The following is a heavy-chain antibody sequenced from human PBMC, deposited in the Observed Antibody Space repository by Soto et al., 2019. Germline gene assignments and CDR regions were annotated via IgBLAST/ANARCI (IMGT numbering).Heavy chain of an antibody. CDR2: FDPEDGET. CDR3: ATAGLGITTDWFDP. V-gene: IGHV1-24*01. Sequence: ASVKVSCKVSGYTLTELSMHWVRQAPGKGLEWMGGFDPEDGETIYAQKFQGRVTMTEDTSTDTAYMELSSLRSEDTAVYYCATAGLGITTDWFDPWGRGTLVTVSS. D-gene: IGHD3-22*01. J-gene: IGHJ5*02. CDR1: GYTLTELS.